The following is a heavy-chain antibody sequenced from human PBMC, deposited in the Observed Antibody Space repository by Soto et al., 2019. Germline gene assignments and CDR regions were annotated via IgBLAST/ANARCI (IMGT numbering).Heavy chain of an antibody. CDR1: GFTFSSYA. D-gene: IGHD3-22*01. CDR3: ARDPDYYDSSGYPSFFDY. Sequence: GGSLRLSCAASGFTFSSYAMHWVRQAPGKGLEWVAVISYDGSNKYYAESVKGRLTMSRDNSKNKLYLQMNSLKAKETAVYYCARDPDYYDSSGYPSFFDYWGQGTLVTVSS. V-gene: IGHV3-30-3*01. CDR2: ISYDGSNK. J-gene: IGHJ4*02.